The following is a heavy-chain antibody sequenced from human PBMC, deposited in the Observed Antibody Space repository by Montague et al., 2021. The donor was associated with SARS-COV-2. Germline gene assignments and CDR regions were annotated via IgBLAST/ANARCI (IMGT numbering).Heavy chain of an antibody. CDR1: GGSITGYY. V-gene: IGHV4-59*01. D-gene: IGHD4-23*01. CDR2: IYDGGAV. Sequence: SETLSLTCTVSGGSITGYYWSWLRRSPGKGLEWIAYIYDGGAVNYDPSLGGRVTISTDTSKNQLSLKVNSVTAADTAVYYCARDHPYGGPRGAYDIWGQGTVVTVSS. J-gene: IGHJ3*02. CDR3: ARDHPYGGPRGAYDI.